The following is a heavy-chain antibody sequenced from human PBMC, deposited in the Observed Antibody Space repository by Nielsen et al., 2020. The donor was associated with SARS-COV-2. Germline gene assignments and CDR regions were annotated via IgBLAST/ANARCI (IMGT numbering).Heavy chain of an antibody. CDR3: ARDSLDYDFWGGYYKYYFDY. V-gene: IGHV3-7*03. CDR1: GFTFSSYW. Sequence: GGSLRLSCAASGFTFSSYWMSWVRQAPGKGLEWVANIKQDGSEKYYVDSVKGRFTISRDNAKNSLYLQMNSLRAEDTAVYYCARDSLDYDFWGGYYKYYFDYWGQGTLVTVSS. CDR2: IKQDGSEK. D-gene: IGHD3-3*01. J-gene: IGHJ4*02.